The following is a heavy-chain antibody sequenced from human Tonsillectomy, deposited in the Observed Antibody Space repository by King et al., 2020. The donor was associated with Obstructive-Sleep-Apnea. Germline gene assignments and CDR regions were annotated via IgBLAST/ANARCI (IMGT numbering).Heavy chain of an antibody. Sequence: VQLVESGGGVVQPGRSLRLSCAASGFTFSSYGMHWVRQAPGKGLEWVAVISYDGSNKYYADSVKGRFTISRDNSKNTLYLQMNSLRAEDTAVYYCAKDSGWYDYYYYGMDVWGQGTTVTVSS. CDR1: GFTFSSYG. D-gene: IGHD6-19*01. CDR3: AKDSGWYDYYYYGMDV. V-gene: IGHV3-30*18. CDR2: ISYDGSNK. J-gene: IGHJ6*02.